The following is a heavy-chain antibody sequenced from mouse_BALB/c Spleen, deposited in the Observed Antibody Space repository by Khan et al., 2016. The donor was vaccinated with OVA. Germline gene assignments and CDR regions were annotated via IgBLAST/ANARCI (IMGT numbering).Heavy chain of an antibody. V-gene: IGHV1-7*01. CDR2: INPSTGYS. J-gene: IGHJ3*01. D-gene: IGHD1-1*01. CDR1: GYTFTSYW. CDR3: ANHGSSSAWFAY. Sequence: QVQLKESGAELAKPGASVKMSCKASGYTFTSYWMHWVKQRPGQGLEWIGYINPSTGYSEYNQKFKDKATLTEDKSSSTAYMQLSSLTSDDSAVYYCANHGSSSAWFAYWGQGTLVTVSA.